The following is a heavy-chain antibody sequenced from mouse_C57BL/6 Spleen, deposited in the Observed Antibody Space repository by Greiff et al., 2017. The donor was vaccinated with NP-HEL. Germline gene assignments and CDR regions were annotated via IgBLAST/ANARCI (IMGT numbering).Heavy chain of an antibody. CDR1: GFTFSSYG. V-gene: IGHV5-6*01. J-gene: IGHJ1*03. Sequence: EVQVVESGGDLVKPGGSLKLSCAASGFTFSSYGMSWVRQTPDKRLEWVATISSGGSYTYYPDSVKGRFTISRDNAKNTLYLQMSSLKSEDTAMYYSERQVLQGGWYFDVWGTGTTVTVSS. CDR2: ISSGGSYT. CDR3: ERQVLQGGWYFDV. D-gene: IGHD2-14*01.